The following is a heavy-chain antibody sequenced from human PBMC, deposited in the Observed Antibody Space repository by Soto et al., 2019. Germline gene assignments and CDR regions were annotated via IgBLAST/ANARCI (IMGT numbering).Heavy chain of an antibody. CDR1: GYTFTSYG. Sequence: QVQLVQSGAEVKKPGASVKVSCKASGYTFTSYGISWVRQAPGQGLEWMGGISAYKGNTNYARKPQGSVTRTTAPPTSTAYMELRSLRSDDTAVYYCALRVRTIYYSYAMDVWGQGTTVTVSS. D-gene: IGHD3-3*01. CDR3: ALRVRTIYYSYAMDV. CDR2: ISAYKGNT. V-gene: IGHV1-18*01. J-gene: IGHJ6*02.